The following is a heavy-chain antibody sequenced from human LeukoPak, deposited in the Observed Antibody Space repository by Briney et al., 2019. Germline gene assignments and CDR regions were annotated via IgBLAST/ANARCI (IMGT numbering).Heavy chain of an antibody. CDR2: ISGYNSNT. J-gene: IGHJ4*02. Sequence: ASVKVSCTASGYTFSNYGITWVRQAPRQGLEWMGWISGYNSNTNSAQKFQGRVTMTIDTSTTTVYMELRSLRSDDTAVYYCARGYSSGWYDFDYWGQGTLVTLSS. V-gene: IGHV1-18*01. CDR1: GYTFSNYG. CDR3: ARGYSSGWYDFDY. D-gene: IGHD6-19*01.